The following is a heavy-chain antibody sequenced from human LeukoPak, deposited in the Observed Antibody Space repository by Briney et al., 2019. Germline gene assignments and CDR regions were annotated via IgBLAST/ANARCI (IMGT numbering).Heavy chain of an antibody. CDR1: GGSISSSSYY. J-gene: IGHJ4*02. D-gene: IGHD5-24*01. CDR2: IYYSGST. V-gene: IGHV4-30-4*08. CDR3: ARVIGRLEMATDY. Sequence: SETLSLTCTVSGGSISSSSYYWGWIRQPPGKGLEWIGYIYYSGSTYYNPSLKSRVTISVDTSKNQFSLKLSSVTAADTAVCYCARVIGRLEMATDYWGQGTLVTVSS.